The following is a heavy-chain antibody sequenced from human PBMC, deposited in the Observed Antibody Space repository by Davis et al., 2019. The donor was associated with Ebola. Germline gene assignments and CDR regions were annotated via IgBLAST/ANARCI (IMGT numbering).Heavy chain of an antibody. Sequence: PGGSLRLSCAASGFTFSNAWMSWVRQAPGKGLEWLGRIKSKADYGTTDYAAPVTGRFTISRDDSKNTLYLQMDSLKTEDTAVYYCTRIQGGYYFGMDVWGQGTTVTVSS. CDR2: IKSKADYGTT. J-gene: IGHJ6*02. CDR3: TRIQGGYYFGMDV. D-gene: IGHD5-18*01. V-gene: IGHV3-15*01. CDR1: GFTFSNAW.